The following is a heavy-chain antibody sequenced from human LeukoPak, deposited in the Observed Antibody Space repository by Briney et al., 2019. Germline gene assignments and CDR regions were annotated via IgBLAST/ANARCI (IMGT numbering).Heavy chain of an antibody. Sequence: PGGSLRLSCAASGFTFSSYSMNWVRQAPGKGLEWVSYITTRSAIYYADSVKGRFTISRDNAKDSLYLQMNSLRADDTAVYYCARVRGAGLQYYYMDVWGKGTTFTVSS. CDR2: ITTRSAI. D-gene: IGHD1-26*01. CDR1: GFTFSSYS. V-gene: IGHV3-48*01. CDR3: ARVRGAGLQYYYMDV. J-gene: IGHJ6*03.